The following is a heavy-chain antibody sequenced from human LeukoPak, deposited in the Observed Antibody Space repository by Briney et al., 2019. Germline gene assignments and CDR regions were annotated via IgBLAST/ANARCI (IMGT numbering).Heavy chain of an antibody. J-gene: IGHJ4*02. CDR2: INHSGTI. CDR1: GGSFSGYY. Sequence: SETLSLTCAVYGGSFSGYYWSWIRQPPGKGLECIGEINHSGTINYNPSLKSRVTISIDTSKNQFSLKLSSVTAADTSIYYCARGRYCGGDCYSATDFDYWGQGTLVTVSS. D-gene: IGHD2-21*02. V-gene: IGHV4-34*01. CDR3: ARGRYCGGDCYSATDFDY.